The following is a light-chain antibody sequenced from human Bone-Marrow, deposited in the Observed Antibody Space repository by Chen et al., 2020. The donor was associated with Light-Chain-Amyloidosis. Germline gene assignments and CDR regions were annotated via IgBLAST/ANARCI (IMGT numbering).Light chain of an antibody. CDR3: QTYANATHV. CDR2: GNT. Sequence: QSVLTQPPSVSGAPGQKVTILCTGSSSNIGAGNDVHWYQQLPGTTPKILIYGNTNRLSGVPSRFSGPTSGSSASLVISGLQPDDEADYHCQTYANATHVFGTGTKVIVL. J-gene: IGLJ1*01. CDR1: SSNIGAGND. V-gene: IGLV1-40*01.